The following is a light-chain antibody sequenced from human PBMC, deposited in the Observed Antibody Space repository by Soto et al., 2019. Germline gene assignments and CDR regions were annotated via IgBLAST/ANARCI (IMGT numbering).Light chain of an antibody. V-gene: IGLV4-60*02. Sequence: VLTQSSSASASLGSSVKLTCTLSSGHSSYIIAWHQQQPGKAPRYLMKLEGSGSYNKGSGVPDRFSGSSSGADRYLTISNLQFEDEADYYCETWDGNTRVFAGGTKLTVL. CDR2: LEGSGSY. CDR3: ETWDGNTRV. CDR1: SGHSSYI. J-gene: IGLJ3*02.